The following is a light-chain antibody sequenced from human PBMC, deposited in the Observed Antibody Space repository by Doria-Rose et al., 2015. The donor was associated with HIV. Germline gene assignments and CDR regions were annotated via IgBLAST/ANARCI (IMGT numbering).Light chain of an antibody. CDR3: HQYGTSWT. V-gene: IGKV3-20*01. J-gene: IGKJ1*01. CDR1: QSLSSTY. Sequence: EIVLTQSPGTLSLSPGERATLSCRASQSLSSTYLAWYQQKPGQAHSLLIYDGSTRATGIPDRFSASGSGTDFTLTINRLEPEDFALYYCHQYGTSWTFGQGTKVEI. CDR2: DGS.